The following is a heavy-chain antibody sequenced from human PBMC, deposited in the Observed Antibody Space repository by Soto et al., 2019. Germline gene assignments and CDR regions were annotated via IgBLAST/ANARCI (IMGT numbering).Heavy chain of an antibody. CDR2: ISATGGGT. D-gene: IGHD3-16*01. V-gene: IGHV3-23*01. Sequence: GGSLRLSCAASGFKFSNYAMSWVRQAPGKGLEWVSLISATGGGTYYADSVKGRFTISRDNSHNTLYLQVHSLTAEDTAVYYCAKDRRAGGNSAFYFNFWGQGA. J-gene: IGHJ4*02. CDR1: GFKFSNYA. CDR3: AKDRRAGGNSAFYFNF.